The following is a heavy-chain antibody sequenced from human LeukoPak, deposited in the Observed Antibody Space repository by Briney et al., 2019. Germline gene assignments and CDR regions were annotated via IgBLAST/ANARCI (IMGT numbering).Heavy chain of an antibody. Sequence: GGSLRLSCAASGFTFSSYAMSWVRQAPGKGLEWVSVIYSGGSTYYADSVKGRFTISRDNSKNTLYLQMNSLRAEDTAVHYCARGPLSMAVDYWGQGTLVTVPS. V-gene: IGHV3-53*01. D-gene: IGHD2/OR15-2a*01. CDR1: GFTFSSYA. CDR2: IYSGGST. CDR3: ARGPLSMAVDY. J-gene: IGHJ4*02.